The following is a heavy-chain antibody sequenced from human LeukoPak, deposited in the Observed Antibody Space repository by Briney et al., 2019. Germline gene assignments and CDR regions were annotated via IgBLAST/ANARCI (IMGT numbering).Heavy chain of an antibody. CDR2: IYTSGST. CDR1: GGSISSGSYY. Sequence: SETLSLTCTVSGGSISSGSYYWSWIRQPAGKGLEWIGRIYTSGSTNYNPSLKSRVTISVDTSKNQFSLKLSSVTAADTAVYYCASSLDPRGYYLDYWGQGTLVTVSS. D-gene: IGHD1-1*01. J-gene: IGHJ4*02. CDR3: ASSLDPRGYYLDY. V-gene: IGHV4-61*02.